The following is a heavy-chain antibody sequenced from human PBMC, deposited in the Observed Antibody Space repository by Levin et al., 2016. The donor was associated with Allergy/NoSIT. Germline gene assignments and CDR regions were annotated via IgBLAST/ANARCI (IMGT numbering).Heavy chain of an antibody. D-gene: IGHD1-14*01. CDR2: FFQRGST. J-gene: IGHJ4*02. CDR3: ARDPSGWAGYFDF. V-gene: IGHV4-38-2*02. CDR1: GYSMSSGNY. Sequence: SETLSLTCTVSGYSMSSGNYWGWIRQPPGKGLEWIGSFFQRGSTYYNPSLKSRVTISLDTSKNQFSLKLTSVTAADTAVYYCARDPSGWAGYFDFWGQGALVSVSS.